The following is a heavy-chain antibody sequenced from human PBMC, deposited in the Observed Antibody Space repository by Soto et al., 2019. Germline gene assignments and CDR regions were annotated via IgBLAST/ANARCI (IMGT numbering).Heavy chain of an antibody. CDR3: ARDDIVVVPAAKQAKDMEYFQH. J-gene: IGHJ1*01. CDR2: IIPILGIA. CDR1: GGTFSSYT. D-gene: IGHD2-2*01. Sequence: SVKVSCKASGGTFSSYTISWVRQAPGQGLEWMGRIIPILGIANYAQKFQGRVTITADKSTSTAYMELSSLRSEDTAVYYCARDDIVVVPAAKQAKDMEYFQHWGQGTLVTVSS. V-gene: IGHV1-69*04.